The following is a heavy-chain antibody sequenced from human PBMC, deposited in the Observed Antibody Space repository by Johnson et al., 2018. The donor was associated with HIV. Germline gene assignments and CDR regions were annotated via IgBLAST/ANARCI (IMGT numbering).Heavy chain of an antibody. J-gene: IGHJ3*01. Sequence: MLLVESGGGLVQPGGSLRLSCVVSGFPFSSFWMHWVRQTPGKGLEWVANINQDGSEKYYVDSVKGRFTISRDNAKNSLYLQMNSLRAEDTAVYYCARDAVIRSGWYNVDAFDVWGQGTMVTVSS. D-gene: IGHD6-19*01. V-gene: IGHV3-7*03. CDR2: INQDGSEK. CDR1: GFPFSSFW. CDR3: ARDAVIRSGWYNVDAFDV.